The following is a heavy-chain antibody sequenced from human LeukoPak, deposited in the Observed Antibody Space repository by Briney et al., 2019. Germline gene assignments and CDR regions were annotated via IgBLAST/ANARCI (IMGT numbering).Heavy chain of an antibody. CDR2: ISAYNGNT. D-gene: IGHD4-17*01. Sequence: ASVKVSCKASGYTFTSYGISWVRQAPGQGLESMGWISAYNGNTKYAQKLQGRVTMTTDTSTSTAYMELRSLRSDDTALYYCATDYGDYAAHDYCGQGTLVTVSS. J-gene: IGHJ4*02. V-gene: IGHV1-18*01. CDR3: ATDYGDYAAHDY. CDR1: GYTFTSYG.